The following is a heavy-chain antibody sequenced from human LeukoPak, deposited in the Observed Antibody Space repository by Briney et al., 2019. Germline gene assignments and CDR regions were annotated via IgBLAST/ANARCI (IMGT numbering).Heavy chain of an antibody. CDR3: ARVESSANYYYYYMDV. J-gene: IGHJ6*03. D-gene: IGHD3-10*01. CDR1: GFTFSSYI. CDR2: ISSTSSYI. V-gene: IGHV3-21*01. Sequence: PGESLRLSCAASGFTFSSYIMNWVRQAPGKGLEWVSSISSTSSYIYYADSVKGRFTISRDNAKNSLYLQMNSLRAEDTAVYYCARVESSANYYYYYMDVWGKGTTVTVSS.